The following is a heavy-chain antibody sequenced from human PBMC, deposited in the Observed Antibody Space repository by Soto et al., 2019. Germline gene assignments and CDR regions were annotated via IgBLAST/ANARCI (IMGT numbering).Heavy chain of an antibody. CDR2: ITGRGDST. CDR3: AKDLYVQPPSGWFDP. Sequence: LRLSCAASGFPFSDHAMHWVRQTPGKGLEWVSAITGRGDSTYYADSVKGRFTISRDNSKSTLYLQMMSLRAEDTAVYYCAKDLYVQPPSGWFDPWGQGTVVTVSS. CDR1: GFPFSDHA. J-gene: IGHJ5*02. V-gene: IGHV3-23*01. D-gene: IGHD1-26*01.